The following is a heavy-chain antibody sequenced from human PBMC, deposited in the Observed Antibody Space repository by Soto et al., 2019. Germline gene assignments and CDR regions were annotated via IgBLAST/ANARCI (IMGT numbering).Heavy chain of an antibody. CDR3: ARFYSGYDIDY. Sequence: GSVALSGTVSGDSLGGDEGSWFRQPPGMGLEWIGYIYYSGSTNYNPSLKSRVTISVDTSKNQFSLKLSSVTAADTAVYYCARFYSGYDIDYWGQGTLVTVS. D-gene: IGHD5-12*01. CDR1: GDSLGGDE. CDR2: IYYSGST. V-gene: IGHV4-59*01. J-gene: IGHJ4*02.